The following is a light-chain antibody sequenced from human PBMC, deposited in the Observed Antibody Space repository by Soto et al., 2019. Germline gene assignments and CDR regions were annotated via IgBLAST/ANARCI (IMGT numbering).Light chain of an antibody. CDR3: SSYGGSNNWL. CDR2: EVN. J-gene: IGLJ2*01. CDR1: RSDIGGYNY. V-gene: IGLV2-8*01. Sequence: QLVLTQPPSASGSPGESVTISCTGARSDIGGYNYVSWYQQYPGKAPQLMIFEVNKRPSGVPDRFSGSKSGNTASLTVSGLQAEDEADYYCSSYGGSNNWLFGGGTKVTVL.